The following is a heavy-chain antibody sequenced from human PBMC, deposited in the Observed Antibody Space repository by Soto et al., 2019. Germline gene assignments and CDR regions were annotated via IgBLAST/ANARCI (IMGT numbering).Heavy chain of an antibody. V-gene: IGHV3-30*18. D-gene: IGHD3-22*01. Sequence: GGSLRLSCAASGFTFSSYGMHWVRQAPGKGLEWVAVISYDGSNKYYADSVKGRFTISRDNSKNTLYLQMNSLRAEDTAVYYCAKVVRGDYDSSGYYYEYFSTGARAPWSPSPQ. CDR2: ISYDGSNK. CDR1: GFTFSSYG. CDR3: AKVVRGDYDSSGYYYEYFST. J-gene: IGHJ1*01.